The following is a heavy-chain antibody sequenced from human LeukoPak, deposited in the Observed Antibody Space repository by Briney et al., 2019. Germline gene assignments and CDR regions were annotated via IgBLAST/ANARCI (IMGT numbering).Heavy chain of an antibody. CDR1: GFTFSSYG. CDR3: AKSHYGPDY. J-gene: IGHJ4*02. D-gene: IGHD3-10*01. Sequence: GGSLRLSCAASGFTFSSYGMHWVRQAPGKGLEWVAVISYDGSNKYYADSVKGRFTISRDNSKNTLYLQMNSLRAEDTAVYYCAKSHYGPDYWGQGTLVTVSS. V-gene: IGHV3-30*18. CDR2: ISYDGSNK.